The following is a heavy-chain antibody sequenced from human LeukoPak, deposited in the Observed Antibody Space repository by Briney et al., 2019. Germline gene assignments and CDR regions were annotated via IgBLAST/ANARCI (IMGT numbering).Heavy chain of an antibody. CDR1: GFTFDDYA. Sequence: PGRSLRLSCAASGFTFDDYAMHWVRQAPGKGLEWVSGISWDGGSIGYADSVQGRFTVSRDNAKNSLYLQVNSLRPEDTAFHYCAKARSGSGWFSDFEYWGQGTLATVSS. CDR2: ISWDGGSI. D-gene: IGHD6-19*01. CDR3: AKARSGSGWFSDFEY. J-gene: IGHJ4*02. V-gene: IGHV3-9*01.